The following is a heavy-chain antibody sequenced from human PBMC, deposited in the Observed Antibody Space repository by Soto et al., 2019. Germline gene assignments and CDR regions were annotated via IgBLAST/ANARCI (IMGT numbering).Heavy chain of an antibody. CDR3: ARMGGAVGAIDY. V-gene: IGHV4-59*01. D-gene: IGHD3-16*01. Sequence: PSETLSLTCTVSGGSISSYYWSRIRQPPGKGLEWIGYIYYSGSTNYNPSLKSRVTISVDTSKNQFSLKLSSVTAADSAVYYCARMGGAVGAIDYWGQGTLVTVSS. CDR2: IYYSGST. J-gene: IGHJ4*02. CDR1: GGSISSYY.